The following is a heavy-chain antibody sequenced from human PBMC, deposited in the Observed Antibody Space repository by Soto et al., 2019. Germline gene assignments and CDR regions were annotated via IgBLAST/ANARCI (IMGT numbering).Heavy chain of an antibody. Sequence: SETLSLTCTVSGASMNSYHWSWIRQPAGKGLEWIGHIHSSGSTNYNPSLKSRVTMSVDTSKNQFSLRLMSLTAADTAVYYCARDQGLAAAGITWFDPWGQGSMVTVYS. CDR3: ARDQGLAAAGITWFDP. D-gene: IGHD6-13*01. J-gene: IGHJ5*02. CDR2: IHSSGST. CDR1: GASMNSYH. V-gene: IGHV4-4*07.